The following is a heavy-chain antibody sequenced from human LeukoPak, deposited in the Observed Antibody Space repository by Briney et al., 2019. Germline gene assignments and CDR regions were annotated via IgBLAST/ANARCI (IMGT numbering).Heavy chain of an antibody. Sequence: PGGSLRLCCAAAGFTVSDNYMSGVRQAPGEVVEWGSVIYSGGSIYYADSVKGRVTISSHNSKNTLYLQMNSLRTEDTAVYYCASGSRFDYWGQGTLVTVSS. CDR2: IYSGGSI. CDR3: ASGSRFDY. J-gene: IGHJ4*02. CDR1: GFTVSDNY. V-gene: IGHV3-53*04. D-gene: IGHD5/OR15-5a*01.